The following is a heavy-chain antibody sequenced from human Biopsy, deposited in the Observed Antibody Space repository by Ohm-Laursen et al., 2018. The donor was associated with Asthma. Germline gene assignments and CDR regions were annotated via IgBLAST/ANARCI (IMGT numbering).Heavy chain of an antibody. Sequence: SSVNPSCQASGGTFSSNSINWVRQAPGQGLEWLGRIIPIFGPTNYAQKFQGRVTISADDSTSTAYMELSSLSSEDTALYYCARGPEYVRSSGALDYWGQGTLVTVSS. CDR1: GGTFSSNS. V-gene: IGHV1-69*15. CDR2: IIPIFGPT. J-gene: IGHJ4*02. D-gene: IGHD2-2*01. CDR3: ARGPEYVRSSGALDY.